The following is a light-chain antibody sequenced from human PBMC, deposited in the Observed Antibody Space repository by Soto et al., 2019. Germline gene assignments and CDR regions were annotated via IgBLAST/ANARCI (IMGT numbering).Light chain of an antibody. Sequence: DIVITQSPVSRPVTPVDPASISFMSSQILLHSNGYNYLAWYQQKPGKAPKLLIYKASTLDLGVPSRFSGSGSGTEFTLSISDLQPDDFATYYCQQYENYFWKFGQGTKVDIK. J-gene: IGKJ1*01. CDR2: KAS. CDR1: QILLHSNGYNY. V-gene: IGKV2-28*01. CDR3: QQYENYFWK.